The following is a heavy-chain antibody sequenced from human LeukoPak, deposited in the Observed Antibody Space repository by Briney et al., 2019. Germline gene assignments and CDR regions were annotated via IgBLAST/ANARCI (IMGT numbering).Heavy chain of an antibody. CDR3: ATSDFAAHFDY. D-gene: IGHD2/OR15-2a*01. V-gene: IGHV3-43*02. Sequence: GVSLRLSCAASGFRFDDLAMHWVRQSPGQGLEWVSLVSADGAKSYYAESVRGRFTISRDNSKNSLFLQMNSLGTEDTALYYCATSDFAAHFDYWGQGTLVTVSS. CDR1: GFRFDDLA. CDR2: VSADGAKS. J-gene: IGHJ4*02.